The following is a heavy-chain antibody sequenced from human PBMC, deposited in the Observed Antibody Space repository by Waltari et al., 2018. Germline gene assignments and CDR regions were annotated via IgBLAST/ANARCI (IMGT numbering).Heavy chain of an antibody. CDR3: ARRYYDFWSPRDYYYGMDV. D-gene: IGHD3-3*01. J-gene: IGHJ6*02. Sequence: QVQLVQSGAEVKKPGSSVKVSCKASGGTFSSYAISWVRQAPGQGLEWMGGIITSFVTANTARRCQGRFTITTDDATSTASMELSSLGSEDTSVYYCARRYYDFWSPRDYYYGMDVWGQGTMVTVSS. V-gene: IGHV1-69*05. CDR1: GGTFSSYA. CDR2: IITSFVTA.